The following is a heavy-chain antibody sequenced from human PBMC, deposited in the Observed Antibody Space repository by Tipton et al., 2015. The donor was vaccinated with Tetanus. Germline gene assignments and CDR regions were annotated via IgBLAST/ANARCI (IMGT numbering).Heavy chain of an antibody. D-gene: IGHD2-8*01. CDR1: GSIFNNYW. J-gene: IGHJ4*02. V-gene: IGHV5-51*01. CDR2: IYPGDSDT. Sequence: VQLVQSGGEVKKPGGLLRISGKGSGSIFNNYWIGGGGQKPGKGLEWMGIIYPGDSDTRYSPSFQGQVTISVDKSINTAYLQWSSLKASDTSMFYCARAHCTDGVCNFDFWGQGALVTVAS. CDR3: ARAHCTDGVCNFDF.